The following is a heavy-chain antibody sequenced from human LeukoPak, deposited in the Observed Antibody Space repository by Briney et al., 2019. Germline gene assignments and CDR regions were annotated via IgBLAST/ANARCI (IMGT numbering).Heavy chain of an antibody. J-gene: IGHJ4*02. CDR2: IYPGDSDT. Sequence: GESLKISCKGSGYSSTSYWIGWVRQMPGKGLEWMGIIYPGDSDTRYSPSFQGQVTISADKSISTAYLQWSSLKASDTAMYYCARARPKGYSGYDYGFDYWGQGTLVTVSS. CDR1: GYSSTSYW. V-gene: IGHV5-51*01. D-gene: IGHD5-12*01. CDR3: ARARPKGYSGYDYGFDY.